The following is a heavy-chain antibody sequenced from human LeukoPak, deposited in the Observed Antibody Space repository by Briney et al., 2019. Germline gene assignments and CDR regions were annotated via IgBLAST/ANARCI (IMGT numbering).Heavy chain of an antibody. D-gene: IGHD2-15*01. CDR3: ARDYCSGGRCPLF. CDR2: ISPYNANT. Sequence: ASVTVSFTCSVYRFTTYSSTWGRQAPGQGREGMGWISPYNANTNYAQKYKDRVIMTTDTTTSTAYMELRSLRSDDTAVYYCARDYCSGGRCPLFWGQGTLVTVSS. CDR1: VYRFTTYS. J-gene: IGHJ4*02. V-gene: IGHV1-18*01.